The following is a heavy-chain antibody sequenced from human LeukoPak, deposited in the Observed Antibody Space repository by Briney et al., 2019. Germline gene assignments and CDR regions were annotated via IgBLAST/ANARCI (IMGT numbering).Heavy chain of an antibody. CDR3: AGLTVTDYCYYGMDV. CDR1: GFTFSSYA. J-gene: IGHJ6*02. V-gene: IGHV3-30*04. D-gene: IGHD4-17*01. CDR2: ISYDGSNK. Sequence: GGSLRLSCAASGFTFSSYAMHWVRQAPGKGLEWVAVISYDGSNKYYADSVKGRFTISRDNSKNTLYLQMNSLRAEDTAVYYCAGLTVTDYCYYGMDVWGQGTTVTVSS.